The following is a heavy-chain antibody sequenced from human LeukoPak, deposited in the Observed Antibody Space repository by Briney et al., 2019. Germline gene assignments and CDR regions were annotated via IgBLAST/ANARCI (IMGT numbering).Heavy chain of an antibody. CDR2: ISVYNGNT. J-gene: IGHJ4*02. D-gene: IGHD1-14*01. V-gene: IGHV1-18*01. CDR3: ARNVSAPSDHAGYFDY. CDR1: GYTFTNYG. Sequence: ASVKVSCKASGYTFTNYGIRWVRQAPGQGLEWLGWISVYNGNTNYAQKVQARVTMTTDTSASTAYMELRSLRSDDTAVYYCARNVSAPSDHAGYFDYWGQGTLVTVSS.